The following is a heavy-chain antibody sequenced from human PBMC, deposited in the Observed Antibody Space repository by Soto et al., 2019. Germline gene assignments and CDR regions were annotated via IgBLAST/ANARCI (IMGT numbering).Heavy chain of an antibody. CDR3: AHRPPHYYGSGSYFPAPFDY. CDR1: GFSLSTSGVG. CDR2: IYWDDDK. D-gene: IGHD3-10*01. Sequence: QITSKESGPTLVKPTQTLTLTCTLSGFSLSTSGVGVGWIRQPPGKALEWLALIYWDDDKRYSPSLKSRLTITKDTSKNQVVLTMTNMDPVDTATYYCAHRPPHYYGSGSYFPAPFDYWGQGTLVTVSS. V-gene: IGHV2-5*02. J-gene: IGHJ4*02.